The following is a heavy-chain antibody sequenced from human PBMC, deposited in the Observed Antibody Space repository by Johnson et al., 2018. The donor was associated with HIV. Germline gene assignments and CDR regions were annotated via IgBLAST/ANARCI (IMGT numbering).Heavy chain of an antibody. Sequence: QVQLVESGGGVVQPGRSLRLSCAASGFTFSSYGMHWVRQAPGKGLEWVAFIRYDGSNKYYADSVKGRFTISRDNSKNTLYLQMNSLRAEDTAVYYCAKSPWGLRHLDGCEIWGQGTMVTVSS. CDR2: IRYDGSNK. D-gene: IGHD1-26*01. CDR1: GFTFSSYG. J-gene: IGHJ3*02. V-gene: IGHV3-30*02. CDR3: AKSPWGLRHLDGCEI.